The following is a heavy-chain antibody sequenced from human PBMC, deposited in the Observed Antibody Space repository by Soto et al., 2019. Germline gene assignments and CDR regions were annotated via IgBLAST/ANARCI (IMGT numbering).Heavy chain of an antibody. CDR2: IYHTGNT. CDR3: ARDEYQLLSSVSWFDS. D-gene: IGHD2-2*01. Sequence: SETLSLTCTVSGGSISDDSYWSWIRQTPGKGLEWIGYIYHTGNTYYNPSLRSRVSISVDKSKSQFSLKLISVTAADTAVYFCARDEYQLLSSVSWFDSWGQGTMVTVYS. V-gene: IGHV4-30-4*01. J-gene: IGHJ5*01. CDR1: GGSISDDSY.